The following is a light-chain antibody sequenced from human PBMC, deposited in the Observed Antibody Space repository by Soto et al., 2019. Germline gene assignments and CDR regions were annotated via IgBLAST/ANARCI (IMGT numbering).Light chain of an antibody. V-gene: IGKV3-11*01. CDR1: QSVTSY. Sequence: EIVLTQSPATRSLSPGERATLSCGASQSVTSYLAWYQQKPGQAPRLLIYDASHRATGIPARFSGSGSGTDFTLTISRLEPEDFAVYYCQQRSNWTFGQGTRLEIK. J-gene: IGKJ5*01. CDR2: DAS. CDR3: QQRSNWT.